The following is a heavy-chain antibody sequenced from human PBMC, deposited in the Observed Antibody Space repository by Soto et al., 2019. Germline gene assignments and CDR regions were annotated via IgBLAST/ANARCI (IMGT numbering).Heavy chain of an antibody. CDR1: GGSINSNNYY. V-gene: IGHV4-39*02. D-gene: IGHD2-15*01. Sequence: QLQLQESGPGLVKPSEPLSLTCPVSGGSINSNNYYWAWIRQPQGKGLAWIASIYYDGSTYYNPSRKSRVSISVDTSKNHFSLKLSSATAADTAVYYCAKVVVAATRHTDFDSWGQGTLVTVSS. CDR3: AKVVVAATRHTDFDS. J-gene: IGHJ4*02. CDR2: IYYDGST.